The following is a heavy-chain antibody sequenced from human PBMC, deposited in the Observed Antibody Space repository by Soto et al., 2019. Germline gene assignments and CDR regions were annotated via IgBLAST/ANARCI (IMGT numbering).Heavy chain of an antibody. J-gene: IGHJ4*02. CDR2: ISGSGGGT. CDR3: AQEGGYLVYTDKLDY. CDR1: GFTFSGYA. Sequence: EVQLLESGGGLVQPGGSLRLSCAASGFTFSGYAMSWVRQPPGEALEWVSGISGSGGGTYYADSVKGRFTISRDNSKNTLYLEINSLRAEDTAVYYCAQEGGYLVYTDKLDYWGQGNLVTGFS. D-gene: IGHD2-8*01. V-gene: IGHV3-23*01.